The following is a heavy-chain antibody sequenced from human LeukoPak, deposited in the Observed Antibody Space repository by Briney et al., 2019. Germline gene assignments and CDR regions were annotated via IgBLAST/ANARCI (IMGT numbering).Heavy chain of an antibody. J-gene: IGHJ4*02. CDR3: TRKLRRDEH. V-gene: IGHV1-8*01. CDR2: MDPNNDHT. D-gene: IGHD1-7*01. CDR1: GYTFINSD. Sequence: GASVPVSCQASGYTFINSDNHWVRQASGKGLAWMGYMDPNNDHTQIARKLKDRATMAGDTSTNTAYMELSSLTPDDTSIYDCTRKLRRDEHWGQGTLFAVSS.